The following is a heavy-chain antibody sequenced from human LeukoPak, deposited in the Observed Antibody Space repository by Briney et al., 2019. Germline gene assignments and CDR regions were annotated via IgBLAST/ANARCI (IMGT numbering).Heavy chain of an antibody. V-gene: IGHV3-48*01. CDR3: ARRAGAYSHPYDY. CDR2: ISSSGTTI. CDR1: RFAFSNYA. Sequence: GGSLRLSCAASRFAFSNYAMHWVRQAPGKGLEWVSYISSSGTTIYYADSVKGRFTISRDNSKNTLYLQMNSLRAEDTAVYYCARRAGAYSHPYDYWGQGTLVTVSS. J-gene: IGHJ4*02. D-gene: IGHD4/OR15-4a*01.